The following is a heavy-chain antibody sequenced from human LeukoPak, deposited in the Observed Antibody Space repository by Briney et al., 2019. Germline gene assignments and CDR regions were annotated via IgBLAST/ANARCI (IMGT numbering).Heavy chain of an antibody. CDR3: ARDGTYYGMDV. CDR2: IYYTGTT. CDR1: GGSISNYY. J-gene: IGHJ6*02. D-gene: IGHD1-1*01. Sequence: SETLSLTCTVSGGSISNYYWSWIRQPPGKALEWIGYIYYTGTTKYNPSLKSRATISLDTSKNQFSLKLTSVTAADTALFFCARDGTYYGMDVWGQGTTVTVSS. V-gene: IGHV4-59*01.